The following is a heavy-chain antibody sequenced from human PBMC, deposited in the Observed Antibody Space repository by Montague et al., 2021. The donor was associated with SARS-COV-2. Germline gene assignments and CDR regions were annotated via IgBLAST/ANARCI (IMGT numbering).Heavy chain of an antibody. Sequence: SETLSLTCTVAGGSISSYYWSWIRQPPGKGLEWIGYINYSGSTNYNPCLKSRVTISVDTSKNQFSLNLSSVTAADTAVYYCARNLVVHYWYGMDVWGQGTTVTVSS. CDR2: INYSGST. CDR1: GGSISSYY. J-gene: IGHJ6*02. CDR3: ARNLVVHYWYGMDV. D-gene: IGHD2-15*01. V-gene: IGHV4-59*01.